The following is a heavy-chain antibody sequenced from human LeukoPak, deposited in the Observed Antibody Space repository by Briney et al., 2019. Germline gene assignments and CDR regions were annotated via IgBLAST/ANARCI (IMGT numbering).Heavy chain of an antibody. CDR2: IYYSGST. Sequence: SETLSLTCAVYGGSFSGYYWSWIRQPPGKGLEWIGYIYYSGSTNYNPSLKSRVTISVDTSKNQFSLKLSSVTAADTAVYYCARLDYYDSKNAFDIWGQGTMVTVSS. V-gene: IGHV4-59*01. D-gene: IGHD3-22*01. J-gene: IGHJ3*02. CDR1: GGSFSGYY. CDR3: ARLDYYDSKNAFDI.